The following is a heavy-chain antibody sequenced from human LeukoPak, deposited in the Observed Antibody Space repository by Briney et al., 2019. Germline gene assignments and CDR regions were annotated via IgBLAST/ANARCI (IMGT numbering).Heavy chain of an antibody. CDR2: IIPIFGIA. V-gene: IGHV1-69*04. D-gene: IGHD5-18*01. Sequence: SVKVSCKASGGTFSSYAISWVRQAPGQGLEWMGRIIPIFGIANYAQKFQGRVTITADKSTSTAYMELSSLRSEDTAAYYCARSAQYSSYYYGMDVWGQGTTVTVSS. CDR1: GGTFSSYA. J-gene: IGHJ6*02. CDR3: ARSAQYSSYYYGMDV.